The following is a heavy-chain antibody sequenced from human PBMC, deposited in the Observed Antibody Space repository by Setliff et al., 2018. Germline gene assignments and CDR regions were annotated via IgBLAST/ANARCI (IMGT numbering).Heavy chain of an antibody. J-gene: IGHJ4*02. CDR3: ARIAYGSGSYYFDY. V-gene: IGHV4-4*08. CDR1: GGSISRYH. Sequence: PSETLSLTCTVSGGSISRYHWSWIRQPPGNGLEWIGYIQTSGTTNYNPSLKSRVTISVDTSKSQFSLNLSSVTAADTAVYYCARIAYGSGSYYFDYWGQGTLVTVSS. CDR2: IQTSGTT. D-gene: IGHD3-10*01.